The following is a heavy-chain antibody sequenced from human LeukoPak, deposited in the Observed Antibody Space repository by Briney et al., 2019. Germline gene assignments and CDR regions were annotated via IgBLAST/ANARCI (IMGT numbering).Heavy chain of an antibody. V-gene: IGHV3-23*01. CDR3: ARDAILYYYGSGALPNYYMDV. CDR2: ISGSGGST. D-gene: IGHD3-10*01. Sequence: HPGGSLRLSCAASGSTFSSYAMSWVRQAPGKGLEWVSAISGSGGSTYYADSVKGRFTISRDNSKNSLYLQMNSLRAEDTAVYYCARDAILYYYGSGALPNYYMDVWGKGTTVTVSS. CDR1: GSTFSSYA. J-gene: IGHJ6*03.